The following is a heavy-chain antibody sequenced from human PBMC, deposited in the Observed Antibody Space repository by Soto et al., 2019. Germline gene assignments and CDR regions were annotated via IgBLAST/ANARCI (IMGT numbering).Heavy chain of an antibody. J-gene: IGHJ6*02. Sequence: PGGALRLSCVVSVFTFSSYGMHWVREAPGKGLEWVAVISYDGGNKYYGDSVKGRFTISRDNPKNTLYLQMNSLRAEDTAVYYCAKVTGYCSSSSCSRDYYYYYGLDVRGQGTTVTVSS. CDR3: AKVTGYCSSSSCSRDYYYYYGLDV. D-gene: IGHD2-2*01. V-gene: IGHV3-30*18. CDR1: VFTFSSYG. CDR2: ISYDGGNK.